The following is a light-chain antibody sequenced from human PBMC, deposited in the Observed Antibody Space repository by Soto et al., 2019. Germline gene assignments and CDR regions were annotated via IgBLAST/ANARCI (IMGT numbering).Light chain of an antibody. Sequence: QAVVTQEPSFSVSPGGTVTLTCGLSSGSVSTSYYPSWYQQTPGQAPRTLIYSTNTRSSGVPDRFSGSILGNKAALTVTGAQADDESDYYCVLYMGGGISVFGGGTKVPS. V-gene: IGLV8-61*01. CDR2: STN. J-gene: IGLJ3*02. CDR1: SGSVSTSYY. CDR3: VLYMGGGISV.